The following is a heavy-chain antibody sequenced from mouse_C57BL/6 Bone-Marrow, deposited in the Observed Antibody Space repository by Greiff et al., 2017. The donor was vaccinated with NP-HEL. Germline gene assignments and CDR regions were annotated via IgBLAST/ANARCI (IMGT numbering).Heavy chain of an antibody. V-gene: IGHV1-81*01. J-gene: IGHJ2*01. CDR3: APTTEEYFDY. CDR2: IYPRSGNT. CDR1: GYTFTSYG. D-gene: IGHD1-1*01. Sequence: VQVVESGAELARPGASVKLSCKASGYTFTSYGISWVKQRTGQGLEWIGEIYPRSGNTYYNEKFKGKATLTADKSSSTAYMELRSLTSEDSAVYFCAPTTEEYFDYWGKGTTLTVSS.